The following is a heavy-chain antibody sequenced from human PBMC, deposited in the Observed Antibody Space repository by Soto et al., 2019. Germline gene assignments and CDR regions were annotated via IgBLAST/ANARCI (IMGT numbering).Heavy chain of an antibody. CDR1: GGTFSSYA. CDR3: ARAGPLKGRSVLRFLEWLRDYGMDV. CDR2: IIPIFGTA. Sequence: GASVKVSCKASGGTFSSYAISWVRQAPGQGLEWMGGIIPIFGTANYAQKFQGRVTITADESTSTAYMELSSLRSEDTAVYYCARAGPLKGRSVLRFLEWLRDYGMDVWGQGTTVTVSS. V-gene: IGHV1-69*13. D-gene: IGHD3-3*01. J-gene: IGHJ6*02.